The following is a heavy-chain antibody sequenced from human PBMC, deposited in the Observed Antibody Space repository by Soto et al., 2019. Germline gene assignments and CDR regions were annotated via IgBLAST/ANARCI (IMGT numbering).Heavy chain of an antibody. J-gene: IGHJ4*02. D-gene: IGHD3-16*01. CDR2: ISYDGSNK. CDR3: ARDLGGAIDY. V-gene: IGHV3-30-3*01. CDR1: GFTFSSYA. Sequence: QVQLVESGGGVVQPGRSLRLSCAASGFTFSSYAMHWVRQAPGKGLEWVAIISYDGSNKYYADSVKGRFTISRDSSKNTLYLQMNSLRTEATAVYYCARDLGGAIDYWGQGTLVTVSS.